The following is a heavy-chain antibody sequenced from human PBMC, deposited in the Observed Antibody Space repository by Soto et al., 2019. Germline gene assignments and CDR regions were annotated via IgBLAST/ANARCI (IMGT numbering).Heavy chain of an antibody. J-gene: IGHJ4*02. V-gene: IGHV5-51*01. CDR2: IYPADSDT. D-gene: IGHD6-19*01. Sequence: PGESLKISCQASGYSFTSYWLAWVRQVPGKGLEWMGIIYPADSDTRYSPSFQGQVTFSVDKSINTAYLQWSSLKASDSAMYYCAKTAEAVAGTVYDYWGQGILVTVSS. CDR3: AKTAEAVAGTVYDY. CDR1: GYSFTSYW.